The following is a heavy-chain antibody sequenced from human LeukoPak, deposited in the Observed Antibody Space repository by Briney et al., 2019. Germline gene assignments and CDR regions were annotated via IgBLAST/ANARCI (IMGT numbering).Heavy chain of an antibody. V-gene: IGHV4-39*07. CDR1: GGSISSSSYY. J-gene: IGHJ4*02. CDR2: IYYSGST. D-gene: IGHD2-2*01. CDR3: ARIRPIVVVPAVFPGPGHQFDY. Sequence: SETLSLTCTVSGGSISSSSYYWGWIRQPPGKGLEWIGSIYYSGSTYYNPSLKSRVTISVDTSKNQFSLKLSSVTAADTAVYYCARIRPIVVVPAVFPGPGHQFDYWGQGTLVTVSS.